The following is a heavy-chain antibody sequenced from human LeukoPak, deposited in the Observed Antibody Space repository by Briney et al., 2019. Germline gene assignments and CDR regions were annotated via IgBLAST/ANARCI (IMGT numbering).Heavy chain of an antibody. V-gene: IGHV3-21*01. Sequence: GGSLRLSCAASGFTFSSYSMNWVRQAPGKGLEWVSSISSGSLDIYYADSLKGRFTISRDNTKNSLYLQMNNLRAEDTAVYYCATTVRYGSGSYDAFDIWGQGTMVTVSS. D-gene: IGHD3-10*01. CDR3: ATTVRYGSGSYDAFDI. CDR2: ISSGSLDI. J-gene: IGHJ3*02. CDR1: GFTFSSYS.